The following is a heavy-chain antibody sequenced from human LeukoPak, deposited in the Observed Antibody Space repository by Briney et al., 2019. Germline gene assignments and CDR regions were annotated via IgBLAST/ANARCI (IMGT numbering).Heavy chain of an antibody. CDR3: ARSAVTRAGVFDY. V-gene: IGHV4-4*07. J-gene: IGHJ4*02. CDR1: GVSFSSYY. CDR2: IYPGVRT. Sequence: SETLSLTCTVSGVSFSSYYWTWIRQPAGKGLEWLGRIYPGVRTYYSPSLVSRLTMSADTSKNQFSLNLRSMTAADTAVYFCARSAVTRAGVFDYWGRGILVTVSS. D-gene: IGHD4-17*01.